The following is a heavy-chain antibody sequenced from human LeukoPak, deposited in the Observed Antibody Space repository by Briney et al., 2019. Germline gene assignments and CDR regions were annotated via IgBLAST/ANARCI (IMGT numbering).Heavy chain of an antibody. CDR2: IDQSGST. D-gene: IGHD3-10*01. J-gene: IGHJ6*03. CDR3: ARGKPSYGSGTFYRPLEPNYMDV. CDR1: GYSISSGHY. V-gene: IGHV4-38-2*02. Sequence: PSETLSLTCTVSGYSISSGHYWGCIRQPPGKGLEWIGSIDQSGSTYYNPSLKSRVTISVDTSKNQFSLKLSSVTAADTAVYYCARGKPSYGSGTFYRPLEPNYMDVWGKGTTVTVSS.